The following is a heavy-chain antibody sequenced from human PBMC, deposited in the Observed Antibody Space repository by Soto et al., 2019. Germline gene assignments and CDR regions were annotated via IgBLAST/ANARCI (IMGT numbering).Heavy chain of an antibody. CDR1: GYIFTNND. CDR3: AKMATFGSLNWFDT. J-gene: IGHJ5*02. CDR2: MNPGSGDT. V-gene: IGHV1-8*01. D-gene: IGHD3-16*01. Sequence: XSVKVSCKASGYIFTNNDVTWVRQATGQGLEWMGWMNPGSGDTGYAQKFQGRVTMTRDISIATAYMELSSLRSDDTAIYYCAKMATFGSLNWFDTWGQGTLVTAPQ.